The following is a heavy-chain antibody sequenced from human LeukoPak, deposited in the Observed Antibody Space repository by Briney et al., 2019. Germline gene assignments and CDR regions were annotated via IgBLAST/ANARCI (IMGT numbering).Heavy chain of an antibody. D-gene: IGHD7-27*01. CDR2: ISWNGAGT. CDR3: ARDKWGPDY. Sequence: PGGSLRLSCAATGFTFEDYGMVWIRQAPGKGLEWVSGISWNGAGTDYADSVKGRFTISRDDAKNSLYLQMNSLRAEDTALYYCARDKWGPDYWGQGTLVTVSS. J-gene: IGHJ4*02. V-gene: IGHV3-20*04. CDR1: GFTFEDYG.